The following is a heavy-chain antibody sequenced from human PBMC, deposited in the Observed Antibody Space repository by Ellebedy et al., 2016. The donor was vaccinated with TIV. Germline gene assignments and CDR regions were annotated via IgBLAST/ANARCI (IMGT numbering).Heavy chain of an antibody. Sequence: MPSETLSLTCTVSGGPISSSSYYWGWIRQPPGKGLEWIGSIYYSGNAYYNPSLKSRVTISVDTSKNQFSLKLSSVTAADTAVYYCARRYSYGPNWFDPWGQGTLVTVSS. D-gene: IGHD5-18*01. CDR3: ARRYSYGPNWFDP. CDR1: GGPISSSSYY. V-gene: IGHV4-39*01. J-gene: IGHJ5*02. CDR2: IYYSGNA.